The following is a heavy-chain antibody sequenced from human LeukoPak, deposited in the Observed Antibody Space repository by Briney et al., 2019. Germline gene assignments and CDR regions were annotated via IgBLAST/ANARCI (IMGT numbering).Heavy chain of an antibody. D-gene: IGHD3-3*01. CDR2: IYLSGST. J-gene: IGHJ4*02. CDR1: GGSFSGSY. Sequence: SETLSLTCGVSGGSFSGSYWGWIRQPPGKGLEWIGEIYLSGSTNYNSSLTSRVTISLDTSKNQFSLNLRSVTTADTAVYYCARVSISLFGVVTAHFDSWGQGTLVAVSS. V-gene: IGHV4-34*01. CDR3: ARVSISLFGVVTAHFDS.